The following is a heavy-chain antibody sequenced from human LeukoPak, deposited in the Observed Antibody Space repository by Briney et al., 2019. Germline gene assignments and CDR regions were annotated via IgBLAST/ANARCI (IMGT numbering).Heavy chain of an antibody. CDR2: ISYDGSNK. V-gene: IGHV3-30*18. Sequence: SGGSLRLSCAASGFTFSSYGMHWVRQAPGKGLEWVAVISYDGSNKYYADSVKGRFTISRDNSKNTLYLQMNSLRAEDTAVYYCAKDRVHYYDSSGYSDYWGQGTLVTVSS. CDR1: GFTFSSYG. CDR3: AKDRVHYYDSSGYSDY. D-gene: IGHD3-22*01. J-gene: IGHJ4*02.